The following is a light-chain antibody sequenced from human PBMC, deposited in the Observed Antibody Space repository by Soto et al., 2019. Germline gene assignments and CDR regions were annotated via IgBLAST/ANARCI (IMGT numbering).Light chain of an antibody. Sequence: SVLTQPASVSGSPGQSITISCTGTSSDFGSYNLVSWYQQHPGRAPKLMTYEVSKRPSGVSNRFSGSKSGNTASLTISGLQAEDEADYYCCSYAGSSTHYVFGTGTKVTVL. CDR2: EVS. J-gene: IGLJ1*01. CDR3: CSYAGSSTHYV. CDR1: SSDFGSYNL. V-gene: IGLV2-23*02.